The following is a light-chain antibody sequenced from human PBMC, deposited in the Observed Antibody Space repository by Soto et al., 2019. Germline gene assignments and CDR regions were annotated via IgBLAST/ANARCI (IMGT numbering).Light chain of an antibody. J-gene: IGLJ1*01. V-gene: IGLV2-14*01. CDR3: SSYTSIITLYV. Sequence: QSALTQPASVSGSPGQSITISCTGTSSDVGGYNYVSWYQQHPGKAPKLMIYEVSNRPSGVSNRFSGSKSGNTASLTISGLLAEDEADYYCSSYTSIITLYVFGSGTKVTVL. CDR2: EVS. CDR1: SSDVGGYNY.